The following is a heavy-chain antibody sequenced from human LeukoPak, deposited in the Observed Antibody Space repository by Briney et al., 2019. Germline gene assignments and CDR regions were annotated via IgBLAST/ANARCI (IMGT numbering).Heavy chain of an antibody. V-gene: IGHV1-2*04. J-gene: IGHJ4*02. CDR1: GYTFTGYH. D-gene: IGHD5-24*01. Sequence: ASVKVSCKASGYTFTGYHMHWVRQAPGQGLEWMGWINPNSGGTNYAQKFQGWVTMTRDTSISTAYMELSRLRSDDTAVYYCARQGEMATLFDYWGQGTLVTVSS. CDR3: ARQGEMATLFDY. CDR2: INPNSGGT.